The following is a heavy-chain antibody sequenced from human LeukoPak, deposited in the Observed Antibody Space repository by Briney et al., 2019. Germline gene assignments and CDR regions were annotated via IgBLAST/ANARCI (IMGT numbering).Heavy chain of an antibody. CDR3: AKSRTAWFGELIGDP. J-gene: IGHJ5*02. Sequence: PGGSLRLSCAASGFTFSNYGMSWVRQAPGKGLEWVAFIRYDGSNKYYADSVKGRFTISRDNSKNTLYLQMNSLRAEDTAVYYCAKSRTAWFGELIGDPWGQGTLVTVSS. CDR1: GFTFSNYG. V-gene: IGHV3-30*02. D-gene: IGHD3-10*01. CDR2: IRYDGSNK.